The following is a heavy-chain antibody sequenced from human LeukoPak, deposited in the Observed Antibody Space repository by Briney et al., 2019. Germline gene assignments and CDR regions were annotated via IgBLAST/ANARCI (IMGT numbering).Heavy chain of an antibody. D-gene: IGHD3-9*01. CDR1: GFIFSGYG. CDR2: ISRRSDDI. CDR3: ARALYYDILTGYADY. J-gene: IGHJ4*02. Sequence: GGSLRLSCAASGFIFSGYGMNWVRQAPGKGLEWVSSISRRSDDIDYADSVKGRFTISRDNSKNTLYLQMNSLRAEDTAVYYCARALYYDILTGYADYWGQGTLVTVSS. V-gene: IGHV3-21*01.